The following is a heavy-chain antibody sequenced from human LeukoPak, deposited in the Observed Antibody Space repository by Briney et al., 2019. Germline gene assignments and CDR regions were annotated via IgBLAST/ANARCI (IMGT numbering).Heavy chain of an antibody. Sequence: SETLSLTCTVSGGSISSSSYYWGWIRQPPGKGLEWIGSISYSGSTYYNPSLTSRVTLSVDTSKNHFSLRLSSVTAADTAVYYCARQRRNDCSSPSCYTDYWGQGTLVTVSS. CDR2: ISYSGST. CDR1: GGSISSSSYY. D-gene: IGHD2-2*02. J-gene: IGHJ4*02. V-gene: IGHV4-39*01. CDR3: ARQRRNDCSSPSCYTDY.